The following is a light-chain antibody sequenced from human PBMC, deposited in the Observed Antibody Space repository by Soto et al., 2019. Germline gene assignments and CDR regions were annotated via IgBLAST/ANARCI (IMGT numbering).Light chain of an antibody. CDR2: EVS. Sequence: QSALTQPASVSGSPGQSITISCTGTSSDVGGYNYVSWYQQHPGKAPKLMIYEVSNRPSGVSNRFSGSKSGNTASLTISGLQDADEADYYCSTYTSSSTLWVFGGGTKLTVL. V-gene: IGLV2-14*01. CDR3: STYTSSSTLWV. CDR1: SSDVGGYNY. J-gene: IGLJ3*02.